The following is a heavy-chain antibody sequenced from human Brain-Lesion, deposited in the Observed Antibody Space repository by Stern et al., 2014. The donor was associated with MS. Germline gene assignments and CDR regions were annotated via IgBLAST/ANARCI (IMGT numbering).Heavy chain of an antibody. CDR2: IYQSGSA. Sequence: QVHLVESGPGLVKPSGTLSLTCAVSGASISNTQWWTWVRQSPGKGLEWIGEIYQSGSANYNPSLRRRVTISVDRSKNSFSLKLNSGTAADTAVYYCARDPRRGGLSGYYHGMDVWGQGTTVTVSS. CDR1: GASISNTQW. V-gene: IGHV4-4*02. CDR3: ARDPRRGGLSGYYHGMDV. J-gene: IGHJ6*02. D-gene: IGHD3-10*01.